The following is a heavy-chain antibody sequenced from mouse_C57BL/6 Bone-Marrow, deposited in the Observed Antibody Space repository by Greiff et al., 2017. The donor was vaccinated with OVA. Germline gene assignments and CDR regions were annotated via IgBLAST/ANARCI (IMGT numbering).Heavy chain of an antibody. V-gene: IGHV1-19*01. J-gene: IGHJ2*01. CDR1: GYTFTDYY. D-gene: IGHD1-1*02. CDR3: ARWSFGGYFDY. CDR2: INPYNGGT. Sequence: EVQLQQSGPVLVKPGASVKMSCKASGYTFTDYYMNWVKQSHGKSLEWIGVINPYNGGTSYNQKFKGKATLTVDKSSSTAYMELNSLTSEDSAVYYCARWSFGGYFDYWGQGTTLTVSS.